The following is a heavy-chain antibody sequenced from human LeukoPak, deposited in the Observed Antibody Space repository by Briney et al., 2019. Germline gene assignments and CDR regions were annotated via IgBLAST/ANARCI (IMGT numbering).Heavy chain of an antibody. CDR2: IYYSGST. Sequence: SETLSLSCSVPVGSISSYYWSWVRQPPGKGLEWIGYIYYSGSTNYNPSLKSRVTISVDTSKNQFSLKLSSVTAADTAVYSCASSPGPAGIAAADMRFDHWGEGTLVTVSS. CDR1: VGSISSYY. V-gene: IGHV4-59*01. D-gene: IGHD6-13*01. CDR3: ASSPGPAGIAAADMRFDH. J-gene: IGHJ5*02.